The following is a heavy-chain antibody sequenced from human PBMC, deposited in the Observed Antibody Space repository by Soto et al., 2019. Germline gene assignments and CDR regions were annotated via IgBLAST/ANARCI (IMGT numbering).Heavy chain of an antibody. J-gene: IGHJ4*02. CDR1: GGSISGDY. Sequence: QLQLQESGPGLVKPSETLSLTCTVSGGSISGDYWGWIRQPPGKGLEWIATIYYSGRTFYNPSLESRVTIYGDASRDQFSLTLTSVTAADTAVYYCARLPRTTTSGSGTDFWGQGTLVTVSS. D-gene: IGHD3-10*01. V-gene: IGHV4-39*01. CDR2: IYYSGRT. CDR3: ARLPRTTTSGSGTDF.